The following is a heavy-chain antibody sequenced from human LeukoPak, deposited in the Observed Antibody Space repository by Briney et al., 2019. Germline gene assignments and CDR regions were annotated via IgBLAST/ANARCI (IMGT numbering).Heavy chain of an antibody. CDR2: IRSKANSYAT. CDR1: GFTFSGSA. V-gene: IGHV3-73*01. CDR3: VKGSSSRTKLNYFDY. Sequence: GGSLRLSCAASGFTFSGSAMHWVRQASGKGLEWVGRIRSKANSYATAYAASVKGRFTIPRDDSKNTAYLQMNSLKTEDTAVYYCVKGSSSRTKLNYFDYWGQGTLVTVSS. D-gene: IGHD6-13*01. J-gene: IGHJ4*02.